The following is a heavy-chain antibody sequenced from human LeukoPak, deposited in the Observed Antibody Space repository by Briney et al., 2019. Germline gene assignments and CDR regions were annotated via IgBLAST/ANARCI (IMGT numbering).Heavy chain of an antibody. CDR3: ARRVVEMASKNANLDY. CDR2: ISYDGSNK. J-gene: IGHJ4*02. V-gene: IGHV3-30-3*01. CDR1: GFTFSSYA. D-gene: IGHD5-24*01. Sequence: GGSLRLSCAASGFTFSSYAMHWVRQAPGKGLEWVAVISYDGSNKYYADSMKGRFTISRDNSKNTLYLQMNSLRAEDTAVYYCARRVVEMASKNANLDYWGQGTLVTVSS.